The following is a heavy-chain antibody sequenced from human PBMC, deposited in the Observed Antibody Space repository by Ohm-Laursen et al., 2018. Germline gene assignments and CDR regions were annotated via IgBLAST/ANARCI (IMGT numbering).Heavy chain of an antibody. D-gene: IGHD6-25*01. J-gene: IGHJ4*02. V-gene: IGHV3-53*01. CDR2: IHSGGNT. Sequence: SLRLSCTASGFTVNNNYMSWVRQAPGKGLEWVSVIHSGGNTYYVDSVKGRFTISRDNSKNTLYLQMNSLRDEDTAVYYCATAGPYSGDDYWGQGTLVNVPS. CDR1: GFTVNNNY. CDR3: ATAGPYSGDDY.